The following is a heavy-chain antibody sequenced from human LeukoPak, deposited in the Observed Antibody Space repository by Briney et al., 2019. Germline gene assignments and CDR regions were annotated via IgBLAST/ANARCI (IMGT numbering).Heavy chain of an antibody. CDR1: GFTFSSYS. V-gene: IGHV3-48*02. J-gene: IGHJ4*02. CDR3: ARRSATVTHIDY. Sequence: GGSLRLSCAVPGFTFSSYSVNWVRQAPGKGLEWVSYISSSSSTIYYADSVKGRFTISRDNAKNSLYLHMNSLRDEDTAVYYCARRSATVTHIDYWGQGTLVTVSS. D-gene: IGHD4-17*01. CDR2: ISSSSSTI.